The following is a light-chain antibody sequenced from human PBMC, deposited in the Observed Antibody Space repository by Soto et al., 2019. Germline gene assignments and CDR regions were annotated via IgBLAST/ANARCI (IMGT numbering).Light chain of an antibody. Sequence: QSALTQPPSASGSPGQSVAISCTGTSGDVGGYNYVPWYQQHPGKAPKLMIYEVNKRPSGVPDRFSGSKSGNTASLTVSGLQAEDEADYYCLSYSRSDSFVFTYVFXTRTNLTVL. CDR2: EVN. CDR3: LSYSRSDSFVFTYV. V-gene: IGLV2-8*01. J-gene: IGLJ1*01. CDR1: SGDVGGYNY.